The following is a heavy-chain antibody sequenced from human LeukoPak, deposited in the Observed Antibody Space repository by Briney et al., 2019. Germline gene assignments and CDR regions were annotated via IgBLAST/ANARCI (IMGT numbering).Heavy chain of an antibody. CDR3: ARERTAMVTLDAFDI. D-gene: IGHD5-18*01. V-gene: IGHV1-69*13. CDR2: IIPIFGTA. Sequence: ASVKVSCKASGGTFSSYAISWVRQAPGQGLEWMGGIIPIFGTANYAQKFQGRVTITADESTSTAYMELSSLRSEDTAVYYCARERTAMVTLDAFDIWGQGTMVTVSS. J-gene: IGHJ3*02. CDR1: GGTFSSYA.